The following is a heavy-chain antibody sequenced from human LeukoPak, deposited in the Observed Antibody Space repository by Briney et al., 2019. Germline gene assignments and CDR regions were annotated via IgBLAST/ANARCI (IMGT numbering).Heavy chain of an antibody. J-gene: IGHJ4*02. Sequence: SETLSLTCAVSGGSISSSNWWSWVRQPPGKGLEWIGEIYHSGSTNYNPSLKSRVTISVDKSKNQFSLKLSSVTAADTAVYYCARGPGYSSGHRYDYWGQGTLVTVSS. D-gene: IGHD6-19*01. CDR1: GGSISSSNW. CDR3: ARGPGYSSGHRYDY. CDR2: IYHSGST. V-gene: IGHV4-4*02.